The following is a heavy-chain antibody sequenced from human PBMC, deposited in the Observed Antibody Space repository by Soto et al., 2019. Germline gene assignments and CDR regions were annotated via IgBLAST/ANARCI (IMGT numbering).Heavy chain of an antibody. Sequence: SQTLSLTCAISGDSVSSNSAAWNWIRQSPSRGLEWLGRTYYRSKWYNDYAVSVKSRITINPDTSKNQFSLQLNSVTPEDTAVYYCAKDPGLATISTFDYWGQGTLVTVSS. CDR1: GDSVSSNSAA. J-gene: IGHJ4*02. CDR2: TYYRSKWYN. CDR3: AKDPGLATISTFDY. V-gene: IGHV6-1*01. D-gene: IGHD2-2*02.